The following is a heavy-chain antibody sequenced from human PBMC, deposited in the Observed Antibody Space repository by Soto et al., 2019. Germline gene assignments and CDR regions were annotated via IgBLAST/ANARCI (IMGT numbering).Heavy chain of an antibody. Sequence: QVQLVESGGGVVQPGRSLRLSCAASGFTFSNYGMHWVRQAPGKGLEWVAVILNDGSNRYHADSVKVRFTISRDNSKNMLYLQMNSLRAEDTAVYYCARDDEYSGNGMDVWGQGTTVTVS. J-gene: IGHJ6*02. CDR3: ARDDEYSGNGMDV. D-gene: IGHD3-10*01. CDR1: GFTFSNYG. V-gene: IGHV3-33*01. CDR2: ILNDGSNR.